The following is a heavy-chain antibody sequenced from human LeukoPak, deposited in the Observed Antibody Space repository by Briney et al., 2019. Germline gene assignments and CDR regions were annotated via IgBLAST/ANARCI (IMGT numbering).Heavy chain of an antibody. CDR1: GFTFDDYG. D-gene: IGHD3-10*02. V-gene: IGHV3-48*03. CDR2: ISSSGSTI. J-gene: IGHJ6*04. CDR3: AELGITMIGGV. Sequence: GGSLRLSCAASGFTFDDYGMSWVRQAPGKGREWVSYISSSGSTIYYADSVKGRFTISRDNAKNSLYLQMNSLRAEDTAVYYCAELGITMIGGVWGKGTTVTISS.